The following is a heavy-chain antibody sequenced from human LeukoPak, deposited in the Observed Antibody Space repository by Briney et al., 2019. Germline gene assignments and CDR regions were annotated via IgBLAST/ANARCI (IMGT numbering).Heavy chain of an antibody. CDR3: ARGTAAAGTDY. CDR2: MNPNSGNT. CDR1: GYTFTGYY. D-gene: IGHD6-13*01. Sequence: EASVKVSCKASGYTFTGYYMHWVRQATGQGLEWMGWMNPNSGNTGYAQKFQGRVTMTRNTSISTAYMELSSLRSEDTAVYYCARGTAAAGTDYWGQGTLVTVSS. V-gene: IGHV1-8*02. J-gene: IGHJ4*02.